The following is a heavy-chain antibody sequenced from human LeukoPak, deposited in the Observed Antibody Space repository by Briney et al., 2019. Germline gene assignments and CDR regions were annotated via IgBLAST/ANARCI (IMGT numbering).Heavy chain of an antibody. CDR3: VRGTVY. CDR1: GFTFSTYV. CDR2: ISRNGNNT. J-gene: IGHJ4*02. D-gene: IGHD4-17*01. Sequence: PGGSQTLSCSVSGFTFSTYVMHWARQAPGKGLEYVSSISRNGNNTYYAHSVKGRFTISRDNCKNTLYLQMSSLSVDDTAVYYCVRGTVYWGEGTLVTVS. V-gene: IGHV3-64D*06.